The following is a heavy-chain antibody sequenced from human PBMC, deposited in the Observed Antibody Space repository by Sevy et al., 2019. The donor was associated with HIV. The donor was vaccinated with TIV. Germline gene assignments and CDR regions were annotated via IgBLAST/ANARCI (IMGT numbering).Heavy chain of an antibody. CDR2: ISGRGDTT. CDR1: GFTFSSHA. J-gene: IGHJ4*02. V-gene: IGHV3-23*01. D-gene: IGHD4-17*01. Sequence: GGSLILSCGASGFTFSSHAMSWVRQAPGKGLEWVSVISGRGDTTYYADSVKGRLTISRDNSRNTLYLQMNSLRAEDTAVYYCAKDRRYGDIGLFDYWGQGTLVTVSS. CDR3: AKDRRYGDIGLFDY.